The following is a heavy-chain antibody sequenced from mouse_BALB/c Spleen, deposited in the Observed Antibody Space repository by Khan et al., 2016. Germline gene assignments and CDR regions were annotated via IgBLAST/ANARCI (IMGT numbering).Heavy chain of an antibody. CDR3: ARVGLLLYAMDY. D-gene: IGHD1-1*01. CDR1: GYTFTDYN. CDR2: IYPYNGGT. Sequence: EVQLQESGPELVKPGASVKISCKASGYTFTDYNMHWVKQSHGKSLEWIGYIYPYNGGTGYNQKFKSKATLTVANSSSTAYMERRSLTSEDSAVYYCARVGLLLYAMDYWGQGTSVTVSS. V-gene: IGHV1S29*02. J-gene: IGHJ4*01.